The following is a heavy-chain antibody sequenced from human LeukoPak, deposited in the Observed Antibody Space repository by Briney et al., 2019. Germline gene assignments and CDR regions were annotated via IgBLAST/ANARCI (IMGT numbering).Heavy chain of an antibody. CDR2: ISSSGSAI. CDR3: ARVVGSGSYPPNWFDP. CDR1: GFTFSSYE. Sequence: GGSLRLSCAASGFTFSSYEMSWVRQAPGKGLEWVSYISSSGSAIYYADSVKGRFTISRDNAKNSLYLQMNSLRAEDTAVYYCARVVGSGSYPPNWFDPWGQGTLVTVSS. J-gene: IGHJ5*02. D-gene: IGHD3-10*01. V-gene: IGHV3-48*03.